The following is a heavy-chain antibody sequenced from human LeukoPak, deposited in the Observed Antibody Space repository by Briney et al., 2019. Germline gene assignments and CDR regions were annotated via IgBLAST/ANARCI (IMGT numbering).Heavy chain of an antibody. D-gene: IGHD2-15*01. CDR1: GGSVSNDNHC. J-gene: IGHJ4*02. CDR2: VNYTGST. V-gene: IGHV4-61*01. CDR3: ARDRGGFTYGEYYFDY. Sequence: SETLSLTCTVSGGSVSNDNHCWSWIRQAPGQGLEWIGNVNYTGSTKYNPSLKSRVSISADTFRSQLSLKLSSVTAADTAVYYCARDRGGFTYGEYYFDYWGQGSLVTVSS.